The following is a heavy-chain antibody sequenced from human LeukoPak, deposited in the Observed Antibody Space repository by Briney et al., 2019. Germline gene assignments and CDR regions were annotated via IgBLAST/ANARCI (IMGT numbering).Heavy chain of an antibody. V-gene: IGHV1-18*01. CDR2: ISGYNGNT. Sequence: ASVKVSCKASGYTFTSYGISWVRQAPGQGLEWMGWISGYNGNTNYTQKFQGRVTMTTDTSTSTAYMELRSLRSDDTAVYYCARDRATMVRGAPGYWGQGTLVTVSS. CDR1: GYTFTSYG. J-gene: IGHJ4*02. D-gene: IGHD3-10*01. CDR3: ARDRATMVRGAPGY.